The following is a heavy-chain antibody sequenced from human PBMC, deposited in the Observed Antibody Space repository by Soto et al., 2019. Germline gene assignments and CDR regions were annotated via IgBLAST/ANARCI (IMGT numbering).Heavy chain of an antibody. CDR1: VCRFTGYY. J-gene: IGHJ6*02. CDR2: INPNSGGT. D-gene: IGHD3-10*01. V-gene: IGHV1-2*04. Sequence: VEVGNRASVCRFTGYYKKWVRQAPGQGLEWMGWINPNSGGTNYAQKFQGWVTMTRDTSISTAYMELSRLRSDDTAVYYCAMDQVTMVGGVYTDHGMDVWGQGPTFPVS. CDR3: AMDQVTMVGGVYTDHGMDV.